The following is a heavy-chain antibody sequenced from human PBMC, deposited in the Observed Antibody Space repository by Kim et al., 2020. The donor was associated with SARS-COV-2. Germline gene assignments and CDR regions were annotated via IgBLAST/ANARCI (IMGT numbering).Heavy chain of an antibody. Sequence: ADSGKGRFTTSRDNAKNSLYLQMNSLRAEDTALYYCAKDRRSGWFSSLDVWGQGTTVTVSS. V-gene: IGHV3-9*01. J-gene: IGHJ6*02. CDR3: AKDRRSGWFSSLDV. D-gene: IGHD6-19*01.